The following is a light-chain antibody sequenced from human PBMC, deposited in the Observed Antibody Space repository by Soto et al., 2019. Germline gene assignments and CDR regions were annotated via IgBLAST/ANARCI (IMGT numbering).Light chain of an antibody. Sequence: QSALTQPPSASGSPGQSVTISCTGTSSDVGGYNYVSWYQQHPGKAPKLMIYEVSKRPSGVPDRFSGSKSGNTASLTVSVLQDEDAADYYCSSYAGSNNRVFGTGTKLTVL. CDR2: EVS. V-gene: IGLV2-8*01. J-gene: IGLJ1*01. CDR3: SSYAGSNNRV. CDR1: SSDVGGYNY.